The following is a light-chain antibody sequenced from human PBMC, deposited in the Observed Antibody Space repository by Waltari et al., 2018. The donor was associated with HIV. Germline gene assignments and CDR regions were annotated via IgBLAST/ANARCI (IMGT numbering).Light chain of an antibody. V-gene: IGLV3-19*01. J-gene: IGLJ2*01. Sequence: SSDLTQDPAVSVALGQTVRSTCQGDSLRKYYVSWYQQKPGQAPVLVFHGKDIRPSGIPDRFSGTSSEDTASLIITGAQADDEADYYCNTRDNSGNRVVFGGGTQLTVL. CDR1: SLRKYY. CDR3: NTRDNSGNRVV. CDR2: GKD.